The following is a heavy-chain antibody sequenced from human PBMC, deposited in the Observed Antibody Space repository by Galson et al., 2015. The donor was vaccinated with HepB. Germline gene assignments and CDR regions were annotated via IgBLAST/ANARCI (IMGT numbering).Heavy chain of an antibody. J-gene: IGHJ3*01. CDR3: SSDAFDV. Sequence: SLRLSCAASGFKFYNYAMHRLRQAPGKRLEYVSAISSNGDDTWYADSVKGRFTISRDNSKNTLYVQMSTLRPEDTAVYYCSSDAFDVWGQGTMVIVSS. CDR2: ISSNGDDT. CDR1: GFKFYNYA. V-gene: IGHV3-64*05.